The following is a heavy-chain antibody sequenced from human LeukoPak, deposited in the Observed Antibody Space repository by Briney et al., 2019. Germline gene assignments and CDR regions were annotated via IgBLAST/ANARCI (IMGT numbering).Heavy chain of an antibody. CDR2: ISGSGGST. V-gene: IGHV3-23*01. Sequence: GGSLRLSCAASGFTFSSYAMSWVRQAPGKGLEWVSAISGSGGSTYYADSVKGRFTISRDNSKNTLYLQMNSLRAEDTAVYYCANSPEAAAAAHLDYWGQGTLVTVSS. D-gene: IGHD6-13*01. J-gene: IGHJ4*02. CDR1: GFTFSSYA. CDR3: ANSPEAAAAAHLDY.